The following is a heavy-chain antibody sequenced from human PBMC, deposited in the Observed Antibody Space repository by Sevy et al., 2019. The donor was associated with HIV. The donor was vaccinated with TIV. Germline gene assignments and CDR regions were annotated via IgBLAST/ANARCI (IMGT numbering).Heavy chain of an antibody. Sequence: SETLSLTCSVSGVSITSGNSYWSWIRQPPGKGLEWIGYIFYNGNTNYNPTLESRVTMSVDTSNSQFSLSLRSVTAADTAVYYCARGRTYYVSGSFDYWGQGTLVTVSS. V-gene: IGHV4-61*01. CDR1: GVSITSGNSY. CDR2: IFYNGNT. D-gene: IGHD3-10*01. J-gene: IGHJ4*02. CDR3: ARGRTYYVSGSFDY.